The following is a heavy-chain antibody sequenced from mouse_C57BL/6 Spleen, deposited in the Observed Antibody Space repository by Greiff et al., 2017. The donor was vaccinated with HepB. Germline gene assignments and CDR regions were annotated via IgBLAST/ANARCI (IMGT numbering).Heavy chain of an antibody. CDR3: AGSYDYSYAMDY. V-gene: IGHV5-15*01. CDR2: ISNLAYSI. D-gene: IGHD2-4*01. Sequence: EVKLMESGGGLVQPGGSLKLSCAASGFTFSDCGMAWVRQAPRKGPEWVAFISNLAYSIYYADTVTGRFTISRENAKNTLYLEMSSLRSEDTAMYYCAGSYDYSYAMDYWGQGTSVTVSS. J-gene: IGHJ4*01. CDR1: GFTFSDCG.